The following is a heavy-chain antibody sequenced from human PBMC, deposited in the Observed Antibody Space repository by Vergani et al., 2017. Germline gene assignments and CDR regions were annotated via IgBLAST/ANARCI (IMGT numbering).Heavy chain of an antibody. D-gene: IGHD3-9*01. CDR2: INWNSDSI. J-gene: IGHJ6*02. V-gene: IGHV3-9*01. CDR3: AKAPELRYFDWLYRNYYYYGMDV. CDR1: GFTFDDYA. Sequence: EVQLLESGGGLVQPGGSLILSCAASGFTFDDYAMHWVRQAPGKGLEWVSGINWNSDSIAYADSVKGRFTISRDNAKNSLYLQMNSLRAEDTALYYCAKAPELRYFDWLYRNYYYYGMDVWGQGTTVTVSS.